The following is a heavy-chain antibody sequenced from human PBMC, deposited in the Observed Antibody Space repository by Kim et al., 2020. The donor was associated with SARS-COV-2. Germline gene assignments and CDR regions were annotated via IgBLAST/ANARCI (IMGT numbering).Heavy chain of an antibody. J-gene: IGHJ6*02. D-gene: IGHD5-18*01. Sequence: GGSLRLSCAASGFTFSSYGMHWVRQAPGKGLEWVAVISYDGSNKYYADSVKGRFTISRDNSKNTLYLQMNSLRAEDTAVYYCAKDFEGGYSYTIYYYYYGMDVWGQGTTVTVSS. V-gene: IGHV3-30*18. CDR3: AKDFEGGYSYTIYYYYYGMDV. CDR1: GFTFSSYG. CDR2: ISYDGSNK.